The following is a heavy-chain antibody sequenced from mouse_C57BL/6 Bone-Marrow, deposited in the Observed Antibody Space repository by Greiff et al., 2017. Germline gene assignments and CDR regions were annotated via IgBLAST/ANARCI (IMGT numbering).Heavy chain of an antibody. CDR3: AREGPWFAY. Sequence: EVQLQQSGPVLVKPGASVKMSCKASGYTFTDYYMNWVKQSHGKSLEWIGVINPYNGGTSYNQKFKGKATLTVDKSSSTAYMELNSLTSDDSAVYYCAREGPWFAYWGQGTLVTVSA. V-gene: IGHV1-19*01. CDR2: INPYNGGT. J-gene: IGHJ3*01. CDR1: GYTFTDYY.